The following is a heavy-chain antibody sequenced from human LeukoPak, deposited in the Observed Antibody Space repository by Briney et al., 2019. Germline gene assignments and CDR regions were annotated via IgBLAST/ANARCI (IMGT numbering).Heavy chain of an antibody. Sequence: SETLSLTCTVSGSSITTYYWTWIRQPAGKGLEWIGRIYPTGNTNYNPSLKSRVTMSADTSKNQFSLRLSSVTAADTAVYYCAGYYSNFDFWGQGTLVTVPS. D-gene: IGHD4-11*01. CDR2: IYPTGNT. V-gene: IGHV4-4*07. CDR3: AGYYSNFDF. J-gene: IGHJ4*02. CDR1: GSSITTYY.